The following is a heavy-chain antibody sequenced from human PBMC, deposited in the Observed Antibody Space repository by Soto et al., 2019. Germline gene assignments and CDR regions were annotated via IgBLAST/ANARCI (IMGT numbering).Heavy chain of an antibody. D-gene: IGHD3-22*01. CDR2: IWYDGSNK. CDR1: GFTFSSYG. CDR3: ARDSIPYYYDSSDYRNWFDP. J-gene: IGHJ5*02. Sequence: QVQLVESGGGVVQPGRSLRLSCAASGFTFSSYGMHWVRQAPGKGLEWVAVIWYDGSNKYYADSVKGRFTISRDNSKNTLYLQMNSLRAEDTAVYYCARDSIPYYYDSSDYRNWFDPWGQGTLVTVSS. V-gene: IGHV3-33*01.